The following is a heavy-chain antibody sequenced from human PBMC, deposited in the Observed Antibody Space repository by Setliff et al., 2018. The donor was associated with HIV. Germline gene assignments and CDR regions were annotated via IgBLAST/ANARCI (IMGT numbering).Heavy chain of an antibody. CDR1: GFTFNFYT. D-gene: IGHD1-1*01. Sequence: GESLKISCAASGFTFNFYTMNWVRQAPGKALEWVSSISPNSSQIYYADSVKDRFTISRDNVKNSLTLHMTSLRVDDSAIYYCANNWNCADWGPGTLVTVSS. J-gene: IGHJ4*02. CDR2: ISPNSSQI. CDR3: ANNWNCAD. V-gene: IGHV3-21*06.